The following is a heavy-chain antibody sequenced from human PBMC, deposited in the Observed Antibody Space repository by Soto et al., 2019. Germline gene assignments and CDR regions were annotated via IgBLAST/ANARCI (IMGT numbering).Heavy chain of an antibody. CDR1: GGTFGTYT. D-gene: IGHD3-22*01. J-gene: IGHJ5*02. CDR3: AGDPDSHYNDSHAYSYP. CDR2: IIPIIGII. V-gene: IGHV1-69*04. Sequence: SVKVSWKASGGTFGTYTITWVRQAPGQGLEWMGRIIPIIGIINYAQKFQGRVTITADKFTGTACMELTRLRSDDTAVYYCAGDPDSHYNDSHAYSYPWGQGTLVTVSS.